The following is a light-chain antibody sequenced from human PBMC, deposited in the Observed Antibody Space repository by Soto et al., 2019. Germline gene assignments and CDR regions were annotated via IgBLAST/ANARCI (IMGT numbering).Light chain of an antibody. CDR2: DAS. CDR1: QSVSSN. CDR3: QQYNNWHT. Sequence: EIVLTQSPATLSLSPGERATLSCRASQSVSSNLAWYQQKPGQAPRLLIYDASNRATGTPARFSGSGSGTDFTLTISSLQSEDFAVYYCQQYNNWHTFGPGTKVDIK. V-gene: IGKV3D-11*02. J-gene: IGKJ3*01.